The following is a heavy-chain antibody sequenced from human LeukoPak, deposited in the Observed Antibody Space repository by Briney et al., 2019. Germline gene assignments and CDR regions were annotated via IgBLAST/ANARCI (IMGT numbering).Heavy chain of an antibody. Sequence: SETLSLTCAVSGGSISSSNWWSWVRQPPGKGXXXXGEIYHSGSTNYNPSLKSRVTISVDKSKNQFSLKLSSVTAADTAVYYCARDYYGSGSYRTETNWFDPWGQGTLVTVSS. V-gene: IGHV4-4*02. J-gene: IGHJ5*02. CDR1: GGSISSSNW. CDR3: ARDYYGSGSYRTETNWFDP. D-gene: IGHD3-10*01. CDR2: IYHSGST.